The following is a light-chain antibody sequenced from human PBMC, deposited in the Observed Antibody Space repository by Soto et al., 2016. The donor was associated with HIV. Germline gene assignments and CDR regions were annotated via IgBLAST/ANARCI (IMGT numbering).Light chain of an antibody. J-gene: IGKJ1*01. CDR2: LGS. V-gene: IGKV2-28*01. Sequence: EIVMTQSPLSLPVTPGEPASISCRSSQSLLHSNGYYYLTWYLQRPGQSPRRLISLGSDRASGVPDRFSGSGSGTDFTLRISRVEAEDVGVYYCMQSIQIPWTFGQGTKVEIK. CDR3: MQSIQIPWT. CDR1: QSLLHSNGYYY.